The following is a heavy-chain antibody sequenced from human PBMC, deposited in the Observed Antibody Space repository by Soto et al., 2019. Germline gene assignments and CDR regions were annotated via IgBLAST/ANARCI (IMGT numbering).Heavy chain of an antibody. J-gene: IGHJ6*02. D-gene: IGHD6-19*01. CDR1: GFTFSSYS. Sequence: SGGSLRLSCAASGFTFSSYSMNWVRQAPGKGLKWVSSIISSSSYIYYADSVKGRFTISRDNAKNSLYLQMNSLRAEDTAVYYCAREVSGWPPSALSYYYYYGMDVWGQGTTVTVSS. CDR2: IISSSSYI. CDR3: AREVSGWPPSALSYYYYYGMDV. V-gene: IGHV3-21*04.